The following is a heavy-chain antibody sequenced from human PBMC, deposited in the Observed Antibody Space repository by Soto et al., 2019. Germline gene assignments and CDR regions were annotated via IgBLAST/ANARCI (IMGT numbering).Heavy chain of an antibody. Sequence: QVQLQESGPGLVKPSGTLSLTCAVSGGSISSSNWWSWVRQPPGKGLEWIGEIYHSGSTNYNPSLKRRFTISVDKSKNQFSLKLSSVTAADTAVYYCARSPDSSGYYPRWYYYGMDVWGQGTTVTVSS. CDR3: ARSPDSSGYYPRWYYYGMDV. J-gene: IGHJ6*02. V-gene: IGHV4-4*02. CDR2: IYHSGST. D-gene: IGHD3-22*01. CDR1: GGSISSSNW.